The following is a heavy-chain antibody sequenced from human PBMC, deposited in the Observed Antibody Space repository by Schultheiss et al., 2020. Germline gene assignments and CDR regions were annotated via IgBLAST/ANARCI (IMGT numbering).Heavy chain of an antibody. CDR2: IYSGGST. CDR3: ARAGPDDYYYYYRDV. J-gene: IGHJ6*03. Sequence: WWSLTLACAASGFTVSSNYMSWVRQAPGKGLECLSVIYSGGSTYYADSVKGRFTISRDNSKNTLYLQMNSLRAEDTAVYYCARAGPDDYYYYYRDVWGKGAT. V-gene: IGHV3-53*01. CDR1: GFTVSSNY. D-gene: IGHD1-14*01.